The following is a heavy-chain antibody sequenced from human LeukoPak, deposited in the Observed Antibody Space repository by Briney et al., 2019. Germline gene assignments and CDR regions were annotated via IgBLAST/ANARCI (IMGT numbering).Heavy chain of an antibody. D-gene: IGHD6-19*01. CDR1: GASINGYN. V-gene: IGHV4-59*01. CDR3: VRSIAVAGTGIDY. J-gene: IGHJ4*02. CDR2: VYISGST. Sequence: SQTLSLTCTVSGASINGYNRRWIRQPPGKGLQWAGYVYISGSTKYNPSLESRLTVSVDTSKNQFSLKLSSVTAADTAVYYCVRSIAVAGTGIDYWGQGTLVTVSS.